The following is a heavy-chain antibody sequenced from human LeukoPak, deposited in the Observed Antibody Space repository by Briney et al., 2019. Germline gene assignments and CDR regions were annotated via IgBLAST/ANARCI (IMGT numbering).Heavy chain of an antibody. V-gene: IGHV3-21*01. CDR1: GFTFSSYS. CDR3: ARALRRPLDDY. Sequence: GGSLRLSCAASGFTFSSYSMNWVPQAPGKGLEWVSSISSSSSYIYYAGSVKGRFTISRDNAKNSLYLQMNSLRAEDTAVYYCARALRRPLDDYWGQGTLVTVSS. CDR2: ISSSSSYI. D-gene: IGHD1-1*01. J-gene: IGHJ4*02.